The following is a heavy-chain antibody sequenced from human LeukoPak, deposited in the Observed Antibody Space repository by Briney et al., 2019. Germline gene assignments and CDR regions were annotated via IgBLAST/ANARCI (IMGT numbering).Heavy chain of an antibody. D-gene: IGHD6-13*01. V-gene: IGHV4-61*01. CDR2: VVYSGST. J-gene: IGHJ3*01. CDR3: ARTGGPTYSSSWFF. Sequence: SETLSLTCTVSGYSISSGYYWSWIRQPPGKGLEWIGYVVYSGSTNYKPSLKSRVTISVDTSKNQFSLKLSSVTAADTAVYYCARTGGPTYSSSWFFWGQGTVVTVSS. CDR1: GYSISSGYY.